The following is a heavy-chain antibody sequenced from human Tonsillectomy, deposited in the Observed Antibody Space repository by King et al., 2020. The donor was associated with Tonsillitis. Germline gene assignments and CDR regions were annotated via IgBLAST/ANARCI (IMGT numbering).Heavy chain of an antibody. J-gene: IGHJ4*02. CDR3: ARMRGYSYGYRSHYYFDY. V-gene: IGHV2-70*04. CDR2: IDWDDDK. CDR1: GFSLSTTGMR. D-gene: IGHD5-18*01. Sequence: TLKESGPSLVKPTQTLTLTCTFSGFSLSTTGMRVSWIRQPPGKALEWLARIDWDDDKFYSTSLKTRLTISKDTSKNQVGLTMTNMDPMDTATYYCARMRGYSYGYRSHYYFDYWGQGTLVTVSS.